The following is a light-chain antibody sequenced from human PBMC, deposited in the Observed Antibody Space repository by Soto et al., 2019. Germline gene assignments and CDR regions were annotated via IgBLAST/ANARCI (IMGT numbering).Light chain of an antibody. Sequence: QSVLTQPRSVSGSPGQTVTISCTGTSGDVGRYNYVYWYQQHPGKATKLMIYDVSNRPSGVSNRFSGSQYGNAASLTISGLQAEDEDDYYWSSYISSSTRRMVFGGGTKVTVL. J-gene: IGLJ2*01. CDR2: DVS. CDR1: SGDVGRYNY. V-gene: IGLV2-14*01. CDR3: SSYISSSTRRMV.